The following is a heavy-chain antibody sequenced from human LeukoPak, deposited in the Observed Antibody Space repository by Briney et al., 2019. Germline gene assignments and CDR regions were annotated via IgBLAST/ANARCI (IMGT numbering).Heavy chain of an antibody. V-gene: IGHV3-11*04. J-gene: IGHJ6*02. CDR3: AREYSRPHGMDV. Sequence: LSLTCAVYGGSFSGYYWSWVRQAPGKGLEWISFISSSGITIYYADSVKGRFTVSRDNAKNSLYLQMNSLRAEDTAVYYCAREYSRPHGMDVWGQGTTVTVSS. D-gene: IGHD5-18*01. CDR1: GGSFSGYY. CDR2: ISSSGITI.